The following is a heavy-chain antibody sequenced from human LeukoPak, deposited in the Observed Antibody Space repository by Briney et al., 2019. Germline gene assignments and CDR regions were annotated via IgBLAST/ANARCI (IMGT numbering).Heavy chain of an antibody. CDR1: GFTFNTYS. Sequence: GGSLRLPCAASGFTFNTYSMNWVRQAPGKGLEWVSFIFSSSTYIYYTDSVKGRFTISRDNAKNSLYLQMNSLRAEDTAVYYCARDFYDGFALDYWGQGTLVTVSS. V-gene: IGHV3-21*01. D-gene: IGHD2/OR15-2a*01. CDR2: IFSSSTYI. CDR3: ARDFYDGFALDY. J-gene: IGHJ4*02.